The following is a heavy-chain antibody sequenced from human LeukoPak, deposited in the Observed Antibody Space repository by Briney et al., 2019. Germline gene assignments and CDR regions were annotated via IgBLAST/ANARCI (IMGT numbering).Heavy chain of an antibody. J-gene: IGHJ6*04. CDR2: IWYDGSNK. CDR1: GFTFSSYG. Sequence: GRSLRLSCAASGFTFSSYGMHWVRQAPGKGLEWVAVIWYDGSNKYYADSVKGRFTISRDNSKNTLYLQMNSLRAEDTAVYYCARDLGSYSSNWYGAYYYGMDVWGKGTTVTVSS. CDR3: ARDLGSYSSNWYGAYYYGMDV. D-gene: IGHD6-13*01. V-gene: IGHV3-33*01.